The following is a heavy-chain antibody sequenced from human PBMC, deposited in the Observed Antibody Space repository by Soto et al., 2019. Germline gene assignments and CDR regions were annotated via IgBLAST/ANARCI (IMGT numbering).Heavy chain of an antibody. CDR1: GYTFTSYA. CDR3: ARVDSSSWFYWFDP. V-gene: IGHV1-3*01. J-gene: IGHJ5*02. CDR2: INAGNGNT. Sequence: ASVKVSCKASGYTFTSYAMHWVRQAPGQRLEWMGWINAGNGNTKYSQKFQGRVTITADESTSTAYMELSSLRSENTAVYYCARVDSSSWFYWFDPWGQGTLVTVSS. D-gene: IGHD6-13*01.